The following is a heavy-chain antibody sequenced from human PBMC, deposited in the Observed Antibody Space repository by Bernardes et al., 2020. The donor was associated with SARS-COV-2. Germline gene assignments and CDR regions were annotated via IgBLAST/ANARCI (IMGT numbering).Heavy chain of an antibody. V-gene: IGHV1-18*01. D-gene: IGHD2-2*01. CDR3: ARDAVYYAGGEYFKH. Sequence: ASVKVSCKASGYTFSNSGISWVRQAPGQGLEWMGWISAYKGNTEYAQKFLGRVTMTIDTSTSTAYIELRSLRSDDTAVYYCARDAVYYAGGEYFKHWGQGTPVTVSS. J-gene: IGHJ1*01. CDR2: ISAYKGNT. CDR1: GYTFSNSG.